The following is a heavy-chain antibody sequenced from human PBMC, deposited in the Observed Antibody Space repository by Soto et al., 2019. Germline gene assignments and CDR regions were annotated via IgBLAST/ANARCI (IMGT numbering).Heavy chain of an antibody. CDR3: AKDADYFGSGSESLYFDY. CDR1: GFTSSTYA. V-gene: IGHV3-23*01. Sequence: GGSLRLSCEVSGFTSSTYAMSWVRQAPGKGLEWVSGISGSGSSRNYADSVKGRFTISRDNSKNALYLQMNSLRAEDTAVYYCAKDADYFGSGSESLYFDYWGQGTLVTVSS. CDR2: ISGSGSSR. D-gene: IGHD3-10*01. J-gene: IGHJ4*02.